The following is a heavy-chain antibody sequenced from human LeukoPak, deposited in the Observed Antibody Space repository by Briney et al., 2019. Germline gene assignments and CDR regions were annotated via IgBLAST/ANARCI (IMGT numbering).Heavy chain of an antibody. CDR3: ARGASDGYNLYFDY. CDR1: GGSFSGYY. V-gene: IGHV4-34*01. D-gene: IGHD5-24*01. Sequence: SETLSLTCAVYGGSFSGYYWSWIRQPPGKGLEWIGEINHSGSTNYNPSLKSRVTISVDTSKNQFSLKLSSVTAADTAVYYCARGASDGYNLYFDYWGQGTLVTVPS. CDR2: INHSGST. J-gene: IGHJ4*02.